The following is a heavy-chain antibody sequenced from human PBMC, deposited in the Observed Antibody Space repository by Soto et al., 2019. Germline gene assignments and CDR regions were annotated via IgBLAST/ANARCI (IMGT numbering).Heavy chain of an antibody. J-gene: IGHJ6*02. D-gene: IGHD5-12*01. V-gene: IGHV1-18*01. CDR3: ARGDGYNYPGPSYYYYGMDV. CDR2: ISAYNGNT. CDR1: GYTFTSYG. Sequence: ASVKLSCKASGYTFTSYGISWVRQAPGQGLEWMGWISAYNGNTNYAQKFQGRVTITADESTSTAYMELSSLRSEDTAVYYCARGDGYNYPGPSYYYYGMDVWGQGTTVTVSS.